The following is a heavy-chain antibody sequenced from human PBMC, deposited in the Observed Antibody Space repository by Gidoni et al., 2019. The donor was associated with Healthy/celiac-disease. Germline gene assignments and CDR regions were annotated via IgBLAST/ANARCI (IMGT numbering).Heavy chain of an antibody. Sequence: QLQLQESGPGLVKPSETLSLTCTVSGCSISRSSYYWGWIRQPPGKGLEWIGSLYYSGSTYYNPSLKSRVTISVDTSKNQFSLKLSSVTAADTAVYYCARHSHYCSGGSCYNWFDPWGQGTLVTVSS. V-gene: IGHV4-39*01. D-gene: IGHD2-15*01. J-gene: IGHJ5*02. CDR1: GCSISRSSYY. CDR3: ARHSHYCSGGSCYNWFDP. CDR2: LYYSGST.